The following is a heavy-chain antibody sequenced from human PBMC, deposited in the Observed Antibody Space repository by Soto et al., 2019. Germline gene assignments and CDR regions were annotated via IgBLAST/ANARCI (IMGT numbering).Heavy chain of an antibody. D-gene: IGHD3-9*01. Sequence: GGSLRLSCAASGFAVSSNYMSWVGQAPGKGLEWVSVIYSGGSTYYADSVKGRFTISRDNSKNTLYLQMNSLRAEDTAVYYCARPGTEEDILTGYYYYYYMDVWGKGTTVTVSS. CDR3: ARPGTEEDILTGYYYYYYMDV. CDR2: IYSGGST. CDR1: GFAVSSNY. V-gene: IGHV3-66*04. J-gene: IGHJ6*03.